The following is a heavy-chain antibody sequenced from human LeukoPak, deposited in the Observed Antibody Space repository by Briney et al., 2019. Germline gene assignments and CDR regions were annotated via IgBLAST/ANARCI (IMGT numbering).Heavy chain of an antibody. CDR2: INPNSGGT. CDR1: GYTFTGYY. D-gene: IGHD6-19*01. CDR3: ARARSSSRWVNYF. V-gene: IGHV1-2*02. Sequence: GASVKVSCKASGYTFTGYYMHWVRQAPGQGLEWMGWINPNSGGTNYAQKFQGRVTMTRDTSISTAYMELRRLRSDDTAVYYCARARSSSRWVNYFWGQGNLVPVSS. J-gene: IGHJ4*02.